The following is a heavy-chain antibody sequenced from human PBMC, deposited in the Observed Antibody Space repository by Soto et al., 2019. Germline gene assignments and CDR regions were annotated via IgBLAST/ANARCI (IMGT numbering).Heavy chain of an antibody. Sequence: QVQLVQSGAEVKKPGASVKVSCKASGYTFTSYAMHWVRQAPGQGLEWMGWINAGNGNTKYSQKFQGRVTITRDTSASTAYMELSSLRSEDTAVYYCARYGTGYNHYYYYYGMDVWGQGTTVTVSS. CDR2: INAGNGNT. J-gene: IGHJ6*02. CDR1: GYTFTSYA. D-gene: IGHD3-9*01. V-gene: IGHV1-3*01. CDR3: ARYGTGYNHYYYYYGMDV.